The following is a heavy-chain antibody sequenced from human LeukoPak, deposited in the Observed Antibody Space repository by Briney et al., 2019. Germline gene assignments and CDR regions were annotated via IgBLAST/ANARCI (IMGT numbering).Heavy chain of an antibody. CDR1: GFTFSSYA. Sequence: GGSLRLSCAASGFTFSSYAMSWVRQAPGKGLEWVSAISGSGGSTYYADSVKGRFTISRDNSKNTLYLQMNSLRAEDTAVYYCGCIAVAGTQVRCGYWGQGTLVTVSS. D-gene: IGHD6-19*01. CDR2: ISGSGGST. J-gene: IGHJ4*02. CDR3: GCIAVAGTQVRCGY. V-gene: IGHV3-23*01.